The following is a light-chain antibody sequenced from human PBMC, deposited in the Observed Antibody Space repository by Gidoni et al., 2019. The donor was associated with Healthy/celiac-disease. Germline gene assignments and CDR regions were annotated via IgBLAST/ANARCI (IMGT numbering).Light chain of an antibody. CDR1: QSISSY. CDR2: AAS. V-gene: IGKV1-39*01. Sequence: DIQMTQSPSSLSASVGDRVTITCRASQSISSYLNWYQQKPGKAPKLLIYAASSLQSGVPSRFSGRGSGTDITLTISSLQPEDFATYYWQQSYSTPLTFGGGTKVEIK. J-gene: IGKJ4*01. CDR3: QQSYSTPLT.